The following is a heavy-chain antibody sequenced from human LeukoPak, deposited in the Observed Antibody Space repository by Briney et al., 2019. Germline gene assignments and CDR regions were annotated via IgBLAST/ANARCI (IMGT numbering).Heavy chain of an antibody. V-gene: IGHV3-23*01. D-gene: IGHD5-12*01. Sequence: RGSLRLSCAASGFTFSSHAMNWVRQAPGKGLEWVSGINSGGGSTYYADSVKGRFTISRDNSKNTLYLQMNSLRGEDTAVYYCAKRLEVVATTIDYWGQGTLVTVYS. CDR1: GFTFSSHA. CDR2: INSGGGST. J-gene: IGHJ4*02. CDR3: AKRLEVVATTIDY.